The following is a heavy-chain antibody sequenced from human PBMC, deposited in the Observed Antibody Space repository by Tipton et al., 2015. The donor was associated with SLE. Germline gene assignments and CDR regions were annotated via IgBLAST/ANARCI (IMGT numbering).Heavy chain of an antibody. D-gene: IGHD3-16*01. V-gene: IGHV4-61*02. CDR2: IYASGAT. CDR1: GVSISSGIYH. CDR3: ARGDWGRWYFDL. J-gene: IGHJ2*01. Sequence: TLSLTCTVSGVSISSGIYHWSWIRQPAGKGLEWIGRIYASGATNYNPSLESRVTILVDTSKNQFSLKLKSVTAADTAVYYCARGDWGRWYFDLWGRGTLVTVSS.